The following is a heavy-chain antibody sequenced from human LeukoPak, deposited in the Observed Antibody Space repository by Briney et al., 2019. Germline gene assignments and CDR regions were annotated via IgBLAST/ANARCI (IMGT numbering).Heavy chain of an antibody. D-gene: IGHD2-2*02. Sequence: ASVKVSCKASGYTFTGYYLHWVRQAPGQGLEWMGWINPNSGGTNYAQNVQGRVTMTTDTSTSTAYMELTSLRSDDTAVYYCARDCRSTNCYKVFDYWGQGTPVTVSS. CDR1: GYTFTGYY. J-gene: IGHJ4*02. CDR2: INPNSGGT. CDR3: ARDCRSTNCYKVFDY. V-gene: IGHV1-2*02.